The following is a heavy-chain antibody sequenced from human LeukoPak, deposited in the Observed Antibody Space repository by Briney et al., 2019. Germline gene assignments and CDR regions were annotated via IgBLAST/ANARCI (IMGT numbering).Heavy chain of an antibody. D-gene: IGHD6-6*01. CDR2: ISAYNGNT. J-gene: IGHJ5*02. CDR3: ARMGYLQLGRFGWFDP. V-gene: IGHV1-18*04. CDR1: GYTFTGYY. Sequence: ASVKVSCKASGYTFTGYYMHWVRQAPGQGLEWMGWISAYNGNTNYAQKLQGRVTMTTDTSTSTAYMELRSLRSDDTAVYYCARMGYLQLGRFGWFDPWGQGTLVTVSS.